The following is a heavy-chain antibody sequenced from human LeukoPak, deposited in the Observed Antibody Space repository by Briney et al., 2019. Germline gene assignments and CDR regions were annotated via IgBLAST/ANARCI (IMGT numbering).Heavy chain of an antibody. CDR1: GYTFTGYY. V-gene: IGHV1-2*02. CDR2: INPNSGGT. CDR3: ARAYDSSGYLFFDY. J-gene: IGHJ4*02. D-gene: IGHD3-22*01. Sequence: ASVKVSCKASGYTFTGYYMHWVRQAPGQGLEWMGWINPNSGGTNYAQKFQGRVTMTRDTSINTAYMELSRLRSDDTAVYYCARAYDSSGYLFFDYWGQGTLVTVSS.